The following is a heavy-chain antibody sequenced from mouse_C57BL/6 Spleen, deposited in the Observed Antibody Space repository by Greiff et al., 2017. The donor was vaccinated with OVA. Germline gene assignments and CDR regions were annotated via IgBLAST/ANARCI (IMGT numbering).Heavy chain of an antibody. D-gene: IGHD2-3*01. CDR3: ARKDGYYGGFAY. CDR1: GFTFSDDG. CDR2: ISSGSSTI. V-gene: IGHV5-17*01. Sequence: EVQVVESGGGLVKPGGSLKLSCAASGFTFSDDGMHWVRQAPEKGLEWVAYISSGSSTIYYADTVKGRVTISRDNAKNTLFLQMTSLRSEDTAMYYCARKDGYYGGFAYWGQGTLVTVSA. J-gene: IGHJ3*01.